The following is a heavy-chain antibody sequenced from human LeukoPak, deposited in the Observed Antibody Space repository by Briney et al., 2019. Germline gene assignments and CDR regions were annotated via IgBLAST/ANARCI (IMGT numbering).Heavy chain of an antibody. CDR1: GGSISSYY. CDR2: IYYSGST. D-gene: IGHD6-13*01. Sequence: PSETLSLTCTVSGGSISSYYWSWIRQPPGKGLEWIGYIYYSGSTNYNPSLKSRVTISVDTSKSQFSLKLSSVTAADTAVYYCARPSGYYYYGMDVWGQGTTVTVSS. J-gene: IGHJ6*02. V-gene: IGHV4-59*08. CDR3: ARPSGYYYYGMDV.